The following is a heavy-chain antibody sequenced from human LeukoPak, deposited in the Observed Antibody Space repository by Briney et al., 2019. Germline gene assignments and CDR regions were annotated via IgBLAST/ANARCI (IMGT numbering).Heavy chain of an antibody. D-gene: IGHD2-2*01. CDR1: GYTFTGYY. J-gene: IGHJ5*02. CDR3: ARVRLEKDIVVVPALDGGFDP. Sequence: ASVKVSCKASGYTFTGYYMHWVRQAPGQGLEWMGWINPNSGGTNYAQKFLGRVTMTRDTSISTAYMELSRLRSDDTAVYYCARVRLEKDIVVVPALDGGFDPWGQGTLVTVSS. CDR2: INPNSGGT. V-gene: IGHV1-2*02.